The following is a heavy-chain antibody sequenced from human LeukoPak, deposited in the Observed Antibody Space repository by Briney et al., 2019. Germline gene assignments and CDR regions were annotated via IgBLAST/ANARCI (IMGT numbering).Heavy chain of an antibody. CDR1: GFTFSSYW. CDR3: AKQYGDYSYYFDY. D-gene: IGHD4-17*01. J-gene: IGHJ4*02. Sequence: PGGSLRLSCAASGFTFSSYWMNWVRQAPGKGLEWVANTKQDGSGKYYVDSVKGRFTISRDNAKNSLYLQMNSLRAEDTAVYYCAKQYGDYSYYFDYWGQGTLVTVSS. CDR2: TKQDGSGK. V-gene: IGHV3-7*03.